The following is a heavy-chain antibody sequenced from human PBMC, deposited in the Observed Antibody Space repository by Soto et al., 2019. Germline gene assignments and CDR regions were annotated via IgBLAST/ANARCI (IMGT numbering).Heavy chain of an antibody. J-gene: IGHJ5*02. CDR1: GGSIKSGDYY. D-gene: IGHD2-21*02. Sequence: SETLSLTCTVSGGSIKSGDYYWTWIRQPPGKGLEFIGYIYYSANTYYNPSLKSRVTISVDTSKNHLSLKLSSVTAADTAVYYCARGPCGGDCYPPDAWGQGTLVTVSS. CDR2: IYYSANT. V-gene: IGHV4-30-4*01. CDR3: ARGPCGGDCYPPDA.